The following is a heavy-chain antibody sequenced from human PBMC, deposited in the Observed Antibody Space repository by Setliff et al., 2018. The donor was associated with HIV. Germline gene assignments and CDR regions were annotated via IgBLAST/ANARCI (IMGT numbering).Heavy chain of an antibody. CDR1: GGTFSSYV. Sequence: SVKVSCKASGGTFSSYVISWGRQAPGQGLEWMGGIIPIFGTANYAQKFQGRVTITADESTSTAYMELSSLRSDDTAVYYCARDGYYNSWSGYGYYYYYMDVWGKGTTVTVSS. CDR3: ARDGYYNSWSGYGYYYYYMDV. D-gene: IGHD3-3*01. V-gene: IGHV1-69*13. J-gene: IGHJ6*03. CDR2: IIPIFGTA.